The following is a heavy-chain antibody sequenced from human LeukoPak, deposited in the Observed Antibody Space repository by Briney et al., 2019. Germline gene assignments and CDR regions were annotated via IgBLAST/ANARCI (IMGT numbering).Heavy chain of an antibody. J-gene: IGHJ4*02. CDR2: ISAYNGNT. CDR3: ARRFYDNLTGHTWYDC. CDR1: GYTFTSYG. Sequence: EASVKVSCKASGYTFTSYGISWVRQAPGQGLEWMGWISAYNGNTNYAQKLQGRVTMTTDTSTSTAYMELRSLRSDDTAVYYCARRFYDNLTGHTWYDCWGQGTLVTVSS. V-gene: IGHV1-18*01. D-gene: IGHD3-9*01.